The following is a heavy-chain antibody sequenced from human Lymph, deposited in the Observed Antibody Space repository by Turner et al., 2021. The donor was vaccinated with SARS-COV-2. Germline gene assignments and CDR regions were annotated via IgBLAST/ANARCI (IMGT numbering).Heavy chain of an antibody. CDR1: GGSISSGDYY. CDR3: ARVVVLRRAYFDY. V-gene: IGHV4-30-4*01. Sequence: QVQLQESGPGRVKPSQTPSLTVTVSGGSISSGDYYWSWIRQPPGKGLEWIGYIYYSGSTYYNPSLKSRVTISVDTSKNQFSLKLSSVTAADTAVYYCARVVVLRRAYFDYWGQGTLVTVSS. CDR2: IYYSGST. J-gene: IGHJ4*02. D-gene: IGHD2-8*01.